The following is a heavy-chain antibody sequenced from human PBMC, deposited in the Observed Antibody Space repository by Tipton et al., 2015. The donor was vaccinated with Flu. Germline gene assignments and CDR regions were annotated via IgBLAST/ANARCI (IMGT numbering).Heavy chain of an antibody. J-gene: IGHJ2*01. CDR1: GDSIGNAYY. CDR3: ARYSSSVATYWYFDL. CDR2: IYHSGSP. Sequence: TLSLTCSVSGDSIGNAYYWGWIRQPPGKGLEWIGTIYHSGSPNYNPSLKSRVTISKDTSKNQFSLTLNSVTAADTAMYYCARYSSSVATYWYFDLWGRGALVTVSS. V-gene: IGHV4-38-2*01. D-gene: IGHD6-6*01.